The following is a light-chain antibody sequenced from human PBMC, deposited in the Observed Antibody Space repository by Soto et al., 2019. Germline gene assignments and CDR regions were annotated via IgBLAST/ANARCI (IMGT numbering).Light chain of an antibody. V-gene: IGKV3-15*01. J-gene: IGKJ2*01. CDR1: QSVSSN. Sequence: EIVMTQSPATLSVSPGERATLSCRASQSVSSNLAWYQQKPGQAPRLLIYGASTRATGIPARFSGSGSGTEFTLTISSLQSEEFAVYYCQHYNNWPYTFGQGTKLEI. CDR2: GAS. CDR3: QHYNNWPYT.